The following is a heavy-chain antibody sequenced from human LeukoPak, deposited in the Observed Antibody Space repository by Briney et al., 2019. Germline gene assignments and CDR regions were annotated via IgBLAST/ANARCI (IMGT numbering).Heavy chain of an antibody. CDR3: AKDDAWLRFGE. CDR2: ISTSSSYI. D-gene: IGHD3-10*01. CDR1: GFTFSSYS. V-gene: IGHV3-21*04. J-gene: IGHJ4*02. Sequence: GGSLRLSCAASGFTFSSYSMNWVRQAPGKGLEWVSSISTSSSYIYYADSVKGRFTISRDNSKNTLYLEVISLTAEDTAVYYCAKDDAWLRFGEWSQGTLVTVSS.